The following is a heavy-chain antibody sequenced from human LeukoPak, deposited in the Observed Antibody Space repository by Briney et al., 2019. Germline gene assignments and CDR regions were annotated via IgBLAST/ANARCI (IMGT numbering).Heavy chain of an antibody. CDR2: IRYDGSNK. CDR3: AKDTGFWSGYTPYDY. V-gene: IGHV3-30*02. D-gene: IGHD3-3*01. Sequence: GGSLRLSCAASGFTFSSYGMHWVRQAPGKGLEWVAFIRYDGSNKYYADSVKGRFTISRDNSKNTLYLQMNSLRAEDTAVYYCAKDTGFWSGYTPYDYWGQGTLVTVSS. CDR1: GFTFSSYG. J-gene: IGHJ4*02.